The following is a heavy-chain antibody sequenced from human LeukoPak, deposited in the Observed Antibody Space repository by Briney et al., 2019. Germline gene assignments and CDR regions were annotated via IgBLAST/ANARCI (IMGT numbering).Heavy chain of an antibody. D-gene: IGHD6-19*01. CDR1: GFTFSSYG. J-gene: IGHJ4*02. V-gene: IGHV3-30*02. CDR3: AKVLYGSGWYYFDY. CDR2: IRYDGSNK. Sequence: PGGSLRLSCAASGFTFSSYGMHRVRQAPGKGLEWVAFIRYDGSNKYYADSVKGRFTISRDNSKNTLYLQMNSLRAEDTAVYYCAKVLYGSGWYYFDYWGQGTLVTVSS.